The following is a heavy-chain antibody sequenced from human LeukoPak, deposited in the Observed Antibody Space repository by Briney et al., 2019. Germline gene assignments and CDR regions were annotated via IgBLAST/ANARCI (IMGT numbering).Heavy chain of an antibody. CDR2: IYHSGRT. D-gene: IGHD6-6*01. CDR3: ARQPLYSTSSPNFGY. J-gene: IGHJ4*02. CDR1: GGSISSYY. V-gene: IGHV4-59*08. Sequence: SETLSLTCTVSGGSISSYYWSWIRQPPGKGLEWIGSIYHSGRTFYNPSLKSRVIVSVDTSKNQFSLKLSSVTAADTAVYYCARQPLYSTSSPNFGYWGQGTLVTVSS.